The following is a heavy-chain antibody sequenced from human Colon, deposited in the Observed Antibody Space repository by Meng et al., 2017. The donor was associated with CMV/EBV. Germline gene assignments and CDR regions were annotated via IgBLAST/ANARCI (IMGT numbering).Heavy chain of an antibody. D-gene: IGHD3-3*01. J-gene: IGHJ5*02. CDR1: SYT. CDR3: ARDMLVFLSETFWSRNWFDP. CDR2: ISYDGSNS. V-gene: IGHV3-30*14. Sequence: SYTMHWVRQAPGKGLEWVAVISYDGSNSMYAASVKGRFTISRDNSKNTVYLQMNSLRADDTAVYYCARDMLVFLSETFWSRNWFDPWGQGTLVTVSS.